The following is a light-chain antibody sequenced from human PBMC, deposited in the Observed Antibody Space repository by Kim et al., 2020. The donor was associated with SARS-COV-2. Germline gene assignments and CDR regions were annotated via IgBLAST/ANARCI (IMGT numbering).Light chain of an antibody. CDR3: SSYASSRLWV. J-gene: IGLJ3*02. Sequence: GQSVTISCTGTTSDVGRYKYVSWYQQHPGKVPKLVIYDVTNRPSGVSDRFSGSKSGNTASLAISGLQADDEADYYCSSYASSRLWVFGGGTRLTVL. V-gene: IGLV2-14*03. CDR1: TSDVGRYKY. CDR2: DVT.